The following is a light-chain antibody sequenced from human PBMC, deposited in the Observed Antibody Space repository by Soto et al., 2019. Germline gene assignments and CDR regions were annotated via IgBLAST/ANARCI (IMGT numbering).Light chain of an antibody. Sequence: EIVLTQSPGTLSLSPGERATLSCRASQSVSSSYLAWYQQKPGQAPRLLIYGASSRATGIPDRFSGSGSGTDFTLTISRLEPEDFAAYHCQQYGSSPQTFGHGTKVEIK. V-gene: IGKV3-20*01. CDR3: QQYGSSPQT. J-gene: IGKJ1*01. CDR1: QSVSSSY. CDR2: GAS.